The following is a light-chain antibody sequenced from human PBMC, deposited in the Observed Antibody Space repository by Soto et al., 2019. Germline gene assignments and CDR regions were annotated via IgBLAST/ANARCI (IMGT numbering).Light chain of an antibody. V-gene: IGKV3-15*01. Sequence: VVMTQSPATLSVARGEIAVLSWGASQSLSSNLAWYQQKPGQAPRLLLYEASSRATGIPARFSGDGSGTEFTLTISSLQSEDFGIYYCQKYNQWPWTFGPGTKVDIK. CDR1: QSLSSN. CDR3: QKYNQWPWT. J-gene: IGKJ1*01. CDR2: EAS.